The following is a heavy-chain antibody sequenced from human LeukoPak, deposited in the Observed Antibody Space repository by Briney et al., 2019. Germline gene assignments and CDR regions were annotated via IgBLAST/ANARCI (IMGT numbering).Heavy chain of an antibody. V-gene: IGHV1-2*06. CDR3: ARGSYYDNFDY. Sequence: ASVKVSCKASGYTFTGYYMHWVRQAPGQGLEWMGRINPNSGGTNYAQKFQGRVTMTRDTSISTGYMELSKLRSDDTAVYYCARGSYYDNFDYWGQGTLVTVSS. CDR1: GYTFTGYY. CDR2: INPNSGGT. D-gene: IGHD1-26*01. J-gene: IGHJ4*02.